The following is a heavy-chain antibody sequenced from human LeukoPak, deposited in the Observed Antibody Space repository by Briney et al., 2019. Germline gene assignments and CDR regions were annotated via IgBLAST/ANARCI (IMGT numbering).Heavy chain of an antibody. D-gene: IGHD6-13*01. J-gene: IGHJ4*02. CDR1: GFTFSSYA. V-gene: IGHV3-23*01. Sequence: GGSLRLSCAASGFTFSSYAVSWVRQAPGKGLEWVSAISGSGGSTYYADSVKGRFTISRDNSKNTLYLQMNSLRAEVTAVYYCAKGFGSSWYDSFFDYWGQGTLVTVSS. CDR3: AKGFGSSWYDSFFDY. CDR2: ISGSGGST.